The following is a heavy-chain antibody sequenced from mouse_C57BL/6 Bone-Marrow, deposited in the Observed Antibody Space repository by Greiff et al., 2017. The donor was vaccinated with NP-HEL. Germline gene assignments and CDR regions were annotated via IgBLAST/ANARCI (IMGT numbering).Heavy chain of an antibody. CDR1: GYTFTSYW. D-gene: IGHD3-1*01. V-gene: IGHV1-52*01. CDR3: ARHLWLRLDY. J-gene: IGHJ2*01. Sequence: VQLQQPGAELVRPGSSVKLSCKASGYTFTSYWMHWVKQSPIQGLEWIGNIDPYDSETHYNQKFKGKATLTVDKSSSTAYMQLSSLTSEDSAVYSCARHLWLRLDYWGQGTTLTVSS. CDR2: IDPYDSET.